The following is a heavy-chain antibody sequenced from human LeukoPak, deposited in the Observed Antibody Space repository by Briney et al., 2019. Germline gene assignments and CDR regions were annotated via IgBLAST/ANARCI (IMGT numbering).Heavy chain of an antibody. V-gene: IGHV3-74*01. D-gene: IGHD5-18*01. CDR2: INSDGSST. J-gene: IGHJ4*02. CDR1: GFTFSSYW. Sequence: GGSLRLSCAASGFTFSSYWTHWVRQAPGKGLVWVSRINSDGSSTSHADSVKGRFTISRDNAKNTLYLQMNSLRAEDTAVYYCARALNRGYSYGYGYWGQGTLVTVSS. CDR3: ARALNRGYSYGYGY.